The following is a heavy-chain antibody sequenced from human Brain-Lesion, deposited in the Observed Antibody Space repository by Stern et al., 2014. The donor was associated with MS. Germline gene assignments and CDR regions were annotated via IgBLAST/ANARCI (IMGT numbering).Heavy chain of an antibody. CDR3: ATYYYDSTGYNDF. CDR2: INPKSGGT. V-gene: IGHV1-2*04. D-gene: IGHD3-22*01. CDR1: GYTFTGYY. Sequence: VQLVESGAEVKKPGASVKVSCAASGYTFTGYYMPWVRQAPGQGLEWMGWINPKSGGTNYAQKFQGWVTMTRDTSINTAYMELSRLRSDDTAVYYCATYYYDSTGYNDFWGQGTLVTVSS. J-gene: IGHJ4*02.